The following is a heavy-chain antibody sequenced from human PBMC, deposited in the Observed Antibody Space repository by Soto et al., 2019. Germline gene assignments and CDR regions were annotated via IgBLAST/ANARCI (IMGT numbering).Heavy chain of an antibody. CDR1: GGSISSGAYF. Sequence: PSETLSLTCTVSGGSISSGAYFWSWIRQPPGKGLEWIGYIYHSGSTYYNPSLKSRVTISVDRSKNQFSLKLSSVTAADTAVYYCARSSGLSWFDPWGQGTLVTVSS. CDR3: ARSSGLSWFDP. J-gene: IGHJ5*02. V-gene: IGHV4-30-2*01. CDR2: IYHSGST.